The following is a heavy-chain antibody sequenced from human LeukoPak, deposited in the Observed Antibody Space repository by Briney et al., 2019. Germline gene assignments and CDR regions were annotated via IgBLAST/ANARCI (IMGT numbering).Heavy chain of an antibody. Sequence: ASVKVSCKASGYTFTSYGITWVRQAPGQGLEWIGWINPNTGNPTYAQGFTGRFVFSLDTSVSTAYLQISSLKAEDTAVYYCGRAYQPLGGLSFPDQWGQGTLVTVSS. V-gene: IGHV7-4-1*02. CDR2: INPNTGNP. D-gene: IGHD3-16*02. CDR1: GYTFTSYG. J-gene: IGHJ5*02. CDR3: GRAYQPLGGLSFPDQ.